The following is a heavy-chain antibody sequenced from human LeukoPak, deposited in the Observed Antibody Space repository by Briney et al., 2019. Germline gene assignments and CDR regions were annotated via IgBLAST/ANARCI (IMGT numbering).Heavy chain of an antibody. V-gene: IGHV1-8*03. CDR2: LNPNSGNA. J-gene: IGHJ5*02. CDR1: GYIFTTYD. Sequence: ASVKVSCKASGYIFTTYDIGWVRQATGQGLEWMGWLNPNSGNAGYAQKFQGRVTISRNTSISTAYMELSSLRSNDTAIYYCARRKFLGWFDPWGQGTLVTVSS. CDR3: ARRKFLGWFDP. D-gene: IGHD7-27*01.